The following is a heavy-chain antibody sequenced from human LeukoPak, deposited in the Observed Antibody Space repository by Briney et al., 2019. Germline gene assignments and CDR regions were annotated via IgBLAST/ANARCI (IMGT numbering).Heavy chain of an antibody. V-gene: IGHV4-59*01. CDR2: IYYSGST. CDR3: ARAHARSAYYSDY. D-gene: IGHD3-22*01. Sequence: SETLSLTCTVSGGSISSYYWSWIRQPPGKGLEWIGYIYYSGSTNYNPSLKSRVTMSVDTSKNQFSLKVNSVTAADTAVYYCARAHARSAYYSDYWGQGTLVTVSS. CDR1: GGSISSYY. J-gene: IGHJ4*02.